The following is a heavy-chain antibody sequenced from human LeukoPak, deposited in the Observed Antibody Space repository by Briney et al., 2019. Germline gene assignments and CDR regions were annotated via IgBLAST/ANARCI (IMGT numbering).Heavy chain of an antibody. D-gene: IGHD2-15*01. CDR2: INHSGST. V-gene: IGHV4-34*01. J-gene: IGHJ6*02. Sequence: SETLSLTCAVYGGSFSGYYWSWIRQPPGKGLEGIGEINHSGSTNYNPSLKSRVTISVDTSKNQFSLKLSSVTAADTAVYYCARGRLVLYYGMDVWGQGTTVTVSS. CDR1: GGSFSGYY. CDR3: ARGRLVLYYGMDV.